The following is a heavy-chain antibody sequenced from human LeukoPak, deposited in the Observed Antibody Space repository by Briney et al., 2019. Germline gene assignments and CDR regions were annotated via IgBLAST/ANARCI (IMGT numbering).Heavy chain of an antibody. V-gene: IGHV3-30*02. J-gene: IGHJ6*03. Sequence: TGGSLRLSCAASGFTFNSYGMHWVRQAPGKGLEWVAFMRYAGSNKYYADSVRGRFTVSRDASKNTLYLQMNSLRAEDTAVYYCAKDRGIAAAGTWAYYYYYHYMDVWGKGTTLTVSS. CDR1: GFTFNSYG. D-gene: IGHD6-13*01. CDR3: AKDRGIAAAGTWAYYYYYHYMDV. CDR2: MRYAGSNK.